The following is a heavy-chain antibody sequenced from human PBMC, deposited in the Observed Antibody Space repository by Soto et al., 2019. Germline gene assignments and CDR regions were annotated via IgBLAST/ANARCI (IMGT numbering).Heavy chain of an antibody. CDR1: GGTFSSYT. CDR3: ARDRSPYSSGWFFDY. V-gene: IGHV1-69*04. Sequence: ASVKVSCKASGGTFSSYTISWVRQAPGQGLEWMGRIIPILGIANYAQKFQGRVTITADKSTSTAYMELSSLRSEDTAVYYCARDRSPYSSGWFFDYWGQGTLVTVSS. D-gene: IGHD6-19*01. J-gene: IGHJ4*02. CDR2: IIPILGIA.